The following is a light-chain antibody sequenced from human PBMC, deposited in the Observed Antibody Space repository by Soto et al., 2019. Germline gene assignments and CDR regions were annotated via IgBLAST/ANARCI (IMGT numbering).Light chain of an antibody. Sequence: DIQMTQSPSSLSVSVGDRVTITCRASQSITNYLNWYQQKPGKAPKLLVYAASSLQSGVPSRFSGNGSGTDFTLTISSLQPEDFATYYCQQSDSYPYTFVRGTKLELK. CDR1: QSITNY. V-gene: IGKV1-39*01. CDR3: QQSDSYPYT. CDR2: AAS. J-gene: IGKJ2*01.